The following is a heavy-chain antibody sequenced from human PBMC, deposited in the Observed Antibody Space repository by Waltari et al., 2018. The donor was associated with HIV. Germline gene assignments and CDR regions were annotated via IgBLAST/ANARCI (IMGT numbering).Heavy chain of an antibody. Sequence: EVQLVESGGGLVKPGGSLSLSCAASGFTFNNAWMTWFRQAPGKGLEWVGRIKTKTDGGTTDYAAPVKGRFTISRDDSKNTLYLQMNSLKTEDTAVYFCTIPPFGYSLGYWGQGTLVTVSS. CDR2: IKTKTDGGTT. CDR3: TIPPFGYSLGY. D-gene: IGHD3-22*01. J-gene: IGHJ4*02. CDR1: GFTFNNAW. V-gene: IGHV3-15*01.